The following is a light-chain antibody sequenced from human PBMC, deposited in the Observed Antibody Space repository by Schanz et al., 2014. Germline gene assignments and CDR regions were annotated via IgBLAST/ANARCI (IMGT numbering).Light chain of an antibody. CDR2: EGS. CDR1: SSDVGSYKL. V-gene: IGLV2-14*02. Sequence: QSALTQPASVSGSPGQSITISCTGTSSDVGSYKLVSWYQQHPGKAPKLMIYEGSKRPSGVSNRFSGSKSGNTASLTISGLQAEDEADYYCCSFTSSSTWVFGGGTKLTVL. J-gene: IGLJ3*02. CDR3: CSFTSSSTWV.